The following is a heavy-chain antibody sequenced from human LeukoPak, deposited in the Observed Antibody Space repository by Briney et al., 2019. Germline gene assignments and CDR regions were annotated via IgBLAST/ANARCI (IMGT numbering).Heavy chain of an antibody. CDR2: IYTSGST. CDR1: GGSISSGGYY. V-gene: IGHV4-61*02. D-gene: IGHD3-10*01. Sequence: PSETLSLTCTVSGGSISSGGYYWSWIRQPAGKGLEWIGRIYTSGSTNYNPSLKSRVTMSVDTSKNQFSLKLSSVTAADTAVYYCARENSVAYLDYWGQGTLVTVSS. CDR3: ARENSVAYLDY. J-gene: IGHJ4*02.